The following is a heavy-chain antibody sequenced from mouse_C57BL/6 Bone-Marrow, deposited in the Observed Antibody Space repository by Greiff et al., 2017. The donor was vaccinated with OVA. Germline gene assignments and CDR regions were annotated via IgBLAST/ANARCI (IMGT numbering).Heavy chain of an antibody. D-gene: IGHD2-5*01. CDR3: TRSYSNYEGFAY. J-gene: IGHJ3*01. Sequence: EVQLQQSGTVLARPGASVKMSCKTSGYTFTSYWMHWVKQRPGQGLEWIWAIYPGNSDTSYNQKFKGKAKLTAVTSASTAYMELSSLTNEDSAVYYCTRSYSNYEGFAYWGQGTLVTVSA. V-gene: IGHV1-5*01. CDR1: GYTFTSYW. CDR2: IYPGNSDT.